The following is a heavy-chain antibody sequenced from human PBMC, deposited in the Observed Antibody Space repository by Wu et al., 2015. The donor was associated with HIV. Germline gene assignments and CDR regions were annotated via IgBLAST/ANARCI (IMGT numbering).Heavy chain of an antibody. CDR3: ARVQFDPKYYTYFDL. CDR1: YILTTYP. CDR2: MNPRNGYI. V-gene: IGHV1-18*01. J-gene: IGHJ5*01. Sequence: LVQSGPEAKRPGASVNVSCKASYILTTYPIAWVRQAPGQRLEWMGWMNPRNGYIKPAQRFQDRITMSTTNSAHTAYMELRSLTSDDTAIYFCARVQFDPKYYTYFDLWGQGTLVTVS. D-gene: IGHD3-10*01.